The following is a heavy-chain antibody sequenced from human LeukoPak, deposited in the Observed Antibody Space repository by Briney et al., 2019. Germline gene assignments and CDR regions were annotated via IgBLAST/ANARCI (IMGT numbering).Heavy chain of an antibody. D-gene: IGHD2-21*01. CDR3: ASAREYCGSAECYEYFQH. V-gene: IGHV3-53*01. CDR2: IYSGGST. J-gene: IGHJ1*01. Sequence: PGGSLRLSCAASGVTVGTNSMSWARQSPRKGLEWGSVIYSGGSTYNADSVNGRFTVSRDNSRNTLFLQMNNLRAEDTALYFCASAREYCGSAECYEYFQHWGQGTLVIVSS. CDR1: GVTVGTNS.